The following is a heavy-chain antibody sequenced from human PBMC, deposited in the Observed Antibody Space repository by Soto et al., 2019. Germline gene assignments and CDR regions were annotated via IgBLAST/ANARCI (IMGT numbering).Heavy chain of an antibody. CDR3: ARLLFYFDSSGYGFDI. V-gene: IGHV5-51*01. CDR2: IYPVDSDT. J-gene: IGHJ3*02. D-gene: IGHD3-22*01. Sequence: GESLKISCKGSGYRCSSYWIGWVRQMPGKGLEWMGIIYPVDSDTRYSPSFQGQVTISADKSISTAYLQWSSVKASDTAMYYCARLLFYFDSSGYGFDIWGPGTMVTVSS. CDR1: GYRCSSYW.